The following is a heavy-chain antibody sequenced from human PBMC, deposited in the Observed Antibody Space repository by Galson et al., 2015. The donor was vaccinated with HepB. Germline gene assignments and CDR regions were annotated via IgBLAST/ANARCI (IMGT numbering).Heavy chain of an antibody. CDR3: ARDQLGHCSGGSCYSGYFQH. CDR1: GFTFSSYA. Sequence: SLRLSCAASGFTFSSYAMHWVRQAPGKGLEWVAAISYDGSNKNYADSVKGQFTISRDSSTNTLYLQMNSLGAEDTAVYYCARDQLGHCSGGSCYSGYFQHWGQGTLVTVSS. D-gene: IGHD2-15*01. CDR2: ISYDGSNK. J-gene: IGHJ1*01. V-gene: IGHV3-30*04.